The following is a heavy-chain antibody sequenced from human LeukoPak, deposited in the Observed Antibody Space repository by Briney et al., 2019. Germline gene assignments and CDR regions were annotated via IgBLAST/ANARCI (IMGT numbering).Heavy chain of an antibody. D-gene: IGHD3-10*01. CDR3: ARHGSGSYNYYYYYMDV. CDR2: IYHSGST. Sequence: SETLSLTCIVSGYSSGYYWGWIRQPPGKGLEWIGSIYHSGSTYYNPSLKSRVTISVDTSKNQFSLKLSSVTAADTAVYYCARHGSGSYNYYYYYMDVWGKGTTVTISS. CDR1: GYSSGYY. V-gene: IGHV4-38-2*02. J-gene: IGHJ6*03.